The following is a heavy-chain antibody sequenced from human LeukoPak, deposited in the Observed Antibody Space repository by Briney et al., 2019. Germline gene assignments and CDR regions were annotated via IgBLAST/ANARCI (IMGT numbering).Heavy chain of an antibody. D-gene: IGHD3-10*01. CDR2: INHSGST. V-gene: IGHV4-34*01. Sequence: SETLSLTCGVYGGSFSGYYWSWLRQPPGKGLEWIGEINHSGSTNYNSSLKSRVTISVDTSKNQFSLKLSSVTAADTAVYYCARAGSGTSIDYWGQGTLVTVSS. J-gene: IGHJ4*02. CDR1: GGSFSGYY. CDR3: ARAGSGTSIDY.